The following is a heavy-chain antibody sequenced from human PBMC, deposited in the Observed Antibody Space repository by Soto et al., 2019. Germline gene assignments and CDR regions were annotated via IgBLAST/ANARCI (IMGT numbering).Heavy chain of an antibody. CDR2: IDPSDSYT. V-gene: IGHV5-10-1*01. D-gene: IGHD2-2*02. CDR1: GYSFTNYW. J-gene: IGHJ5*02. Sequence: GESLKISCKGSGYSFTNYWISWVRQMPGKGLEWMGRIDPSDSYTKHSPSFQGHVTISADKSISTAYLQWSSLKASDTATYYCARQYCRSTSCYIGWFDPWGQGTLVTVS. CDR3: ARQYCRSTSCYIGWFDP.